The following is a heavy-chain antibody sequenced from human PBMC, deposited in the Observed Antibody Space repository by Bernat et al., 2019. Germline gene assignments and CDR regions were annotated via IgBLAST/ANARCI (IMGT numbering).Heavy chain of an antibody. CDR3: ARLWFGELLHYFDY. CDR1: GFTFSSYW. J-gene: IGHJ4*02. Sequence: EVQLVESGGGLVQPGGSLRLSCAASGFTFSSYWMSWVRQAPGKGLEWVANIKQDGSEKYYVDSVKGRFTISRDNAKNSLYLQMNSLRAEDTAVYYCARLWFGELLHYFDYWGQGTLVTVSS. CDR2: IKQDGSEK. V-gene: IGHV3-7*03. D-gene: IGHD3-10*01.